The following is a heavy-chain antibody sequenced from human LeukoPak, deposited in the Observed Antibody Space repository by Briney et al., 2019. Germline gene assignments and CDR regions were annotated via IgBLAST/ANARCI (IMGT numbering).Heavy chain of an antibody. V-gene: IGHV3-21*01. Sequence: GGSLRLSCAASGFTFSSYSMYWVRQAPGKGLEWVSSISSSSSYIYYADSVKGRFTISRDNAKNSLYLQMNSLRAEDTAVYYCARDFRRCSSTSCYYDAFDIWGQGTMVTVSS. CDR2: ISSSSSYI. CDR3: ARDFRRCSSTSCYYDAFDI. CDR1: GFTFSSYS. D-gene: IGHD2-2*01. J-gene: IGHJ3*02.